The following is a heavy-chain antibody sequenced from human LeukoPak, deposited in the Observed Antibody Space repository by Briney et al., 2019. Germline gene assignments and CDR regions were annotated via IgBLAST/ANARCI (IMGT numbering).Heavy chain of an antibody. V-gene: IGHV4-59*08. D-gene: IGHD2-21*02. Sequence: SETLSLTCTVSGSMYNYYWSWIRQPPGKGLEWIGYIHYNGITNYSPSLKSRVTMSLDTSKNQVSLKLNSVSAADTAVYYCASQIVVVTAPVDYWGQGTLVTVSS. CDR2: IHYNGIT. CDR1: GSMYNYY. CDR3: ASQIVVVTAPVDY. J-gene: IGHJ4*02.